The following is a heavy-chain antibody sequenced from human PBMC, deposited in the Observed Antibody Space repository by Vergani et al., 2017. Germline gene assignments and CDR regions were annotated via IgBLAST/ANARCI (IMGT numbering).Heavy chain of an antibody. CDR2: TIPSLSIA. D-gene: IGHD3-10*01. V-gene: IGHV1-69*09. CDR3: ARAYGSECYYNGHFDY. CDR1: GGTFSSYA. J-gene: IGHJ4*02. Sequence: QVQLVQSGAEVKKPGSSVKVSCKASGGTFSSYAISWVRQAPGQGLEWMGGTIPSLSIANYAQKFQGRVTITADKSTSTAYMELSSLRSEDTAVYYCARAYGSECYYNGHFDYWSQGSLVTVYS.